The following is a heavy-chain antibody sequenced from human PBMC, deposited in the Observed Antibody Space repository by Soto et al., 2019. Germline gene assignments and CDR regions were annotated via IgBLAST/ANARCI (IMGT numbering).Heavy chain of an antibody. V-gene: IGHV3-30*04. CDR1: GFTFSNYA. D-gene: IGHD5-18*01. CDR3: AKDSVDGYNYYYYGMDV. J-gene: IGHJ6*02. Sequence: PGGSLRLSCSASGFTFSNYAMHWVRQAPGKGLEWVAVISYDGSNKYYADSVKGRFTISRDNSKNTLYLQMNSLRAEDTAVYYCAKDSVDGYNYYYYGMDVWGQGTTVTVSS. CDR2: ISYDGSNK.